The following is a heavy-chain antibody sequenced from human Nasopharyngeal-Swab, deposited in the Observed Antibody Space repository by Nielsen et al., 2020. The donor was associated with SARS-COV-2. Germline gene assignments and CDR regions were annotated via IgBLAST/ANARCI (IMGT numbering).Heavy chain of an antibody. V-gene: IGHV1-18*01. D-gene: IGHD3-22*01. Sequence: ASVKVSCKASGYTFTSYGISWVRQAPGQGLEWMGWISAYNGNTNYAQKFQGRVTMTRDTSISTAYMELSRLRSDDTAVYYCARGPDSSGYNYYYYMDVWGKGTTVTVSS. J-gene: IGHJ6*03. CDR2: ISAYNGNT. CDR1: GYTFTSYG. CDR3: ARGPDSSGYNYYYYMDV.